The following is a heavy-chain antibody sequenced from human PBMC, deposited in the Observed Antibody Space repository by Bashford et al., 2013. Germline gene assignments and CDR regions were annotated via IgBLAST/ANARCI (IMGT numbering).Heavy chain of an antibody. Sequence: GESLKISCKGSGYSFTSYWIGWVRQMPGKGLEWMGIIYPGDSDTRYSPSFQGQVTISADKSISTAYLQWSSLKASDTAMYYCARLGGSSGSYYYGMDVWGQGTTVTVSS. D-gene: IGHD1-26*01. CDR2: IYPGDSDT. J-gene: IGHJ6*02. CDR1: GYSFTSYW. V-gene: IGHV5-51*01. CDR3: ARLGGSSGSYYYGMDV.